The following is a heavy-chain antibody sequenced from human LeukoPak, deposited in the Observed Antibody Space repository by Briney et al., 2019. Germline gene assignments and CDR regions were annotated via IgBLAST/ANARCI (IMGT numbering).Heavy chain of an antibody. CDR3: ARRPSGNDAFDI. V-gene: IGHV1-46*01. CDR1: GYTFTSHH. D-gene: IGHD1-26*01. Sequence: GASVRVSCKASGYTFTSHHMYWVRQAPGQGLEWMGIINPSGGSTSYAQKFQGRVTMTRDTSTSTVYMELSSLRSEDTAMYYCARRPSGNDAFDIWGQGTMITVSS. CDR2: INPSGGST. J-gene: IGHJ3*02.